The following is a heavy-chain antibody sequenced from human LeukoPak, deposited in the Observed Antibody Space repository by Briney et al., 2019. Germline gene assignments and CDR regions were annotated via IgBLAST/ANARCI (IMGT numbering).Heavy chain of an antibody. CDR2: IYYSGST. J-gene: IGHJ4*02. CDR3: ARENYFGSGTYFDY. D-gene: IGHD3-10*01. V-gene: IGHV4-59*12. Sequence: SETLSLTCTVSGGSISSYYWSWIRQPPGKGLEWIGYIYYSGSTNYNPSLKSRVTISVDTSKNQFSLKLSSVTAADTAVYYCARENYFGSGTYFDYWGQGTLVTVSS. CDR1: GGSISSYY.